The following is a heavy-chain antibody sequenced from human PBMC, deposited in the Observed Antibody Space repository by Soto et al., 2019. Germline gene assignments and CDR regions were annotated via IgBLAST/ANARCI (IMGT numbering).Heavy chain of an antibody. D-gene: IGHD3-3*01. V-gene: IGHV3-30*18. Sequence: QPGGSLRLSCAASGFTFSSYGMHWVRQAPGKGLEWVAVISYDGSNKYYADSVKGRFTISRDNSKNTLYLQMNSLRAEDTAVYYCAKDSAIFGVAHHYGMDVWGQGTTVTVSS. CDR1: GFTFSSYG. CDR2: ISYDGSNK. CDR3: AKDSAIFGVAHHYGMDV. J-gene: IGHJ6*02.